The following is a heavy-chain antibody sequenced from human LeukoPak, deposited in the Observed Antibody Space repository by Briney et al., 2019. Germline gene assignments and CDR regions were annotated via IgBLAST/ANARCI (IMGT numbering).Heavy chain of an antibody. V-gene: IGHV1-2*02. D-gene: IGHD3-3*01. CDR3: AGDFWSGEYYYYYYGMDV. CDR2: INPNSGGT. Sequence: ASVKVSCTASGYTFTGYYMHWVRQAPGQGLEWMGWINPNSGGTNYAQKFQGRVTMTRDTSISTAYMELSRLRSDDTAVYYCAGDFWSGEYYYYYYGMDVWGQGTTVTVSS. CDR1: GYTFTGYY. J-gene: IGHJ6*02.